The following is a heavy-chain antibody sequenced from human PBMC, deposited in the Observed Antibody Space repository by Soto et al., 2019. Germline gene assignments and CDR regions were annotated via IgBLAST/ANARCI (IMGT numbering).Heavy chain of an antibody. CDR2: IYYSGST. Sequence: QLQLQESVPGLVKPSETLSLTCTVSGGSISSSSYYWGWIRQPPGKGLEWIGSIYYSGSTYYNPSLKSRVTISVDTSKNQFSLKLSSVTVADTAVYYCARHPMEVVAATMSYYFDYLGQGTLVTVSS. J-gene: IGHJ4*02. V-gene: IGHV4-39*01. CDR1: GGSISSSSYY. CDR3: ARHPMEVVAATMSYYFDY. D-gene: IGHD2-15*01.